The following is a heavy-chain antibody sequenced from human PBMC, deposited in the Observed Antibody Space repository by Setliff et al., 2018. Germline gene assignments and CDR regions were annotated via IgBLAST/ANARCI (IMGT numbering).Heavy chain of an antibody. CDR1: GFTFSRYS. J-gene: IGHJ4*02. CDR2: IKQDGSEK. V-gene: IGHV3-7*01. Sequence: PGGSLRLSCVASGFTFSRYSMNWVRQAPGKGLEWVANIKQDGSEKYYVDSVKGRFSISRDNAKNSLYLQMNSLRAEDTAVYYCARDPHFDSWGQGTLVTVSS. CDR3: ARDPHFDS.